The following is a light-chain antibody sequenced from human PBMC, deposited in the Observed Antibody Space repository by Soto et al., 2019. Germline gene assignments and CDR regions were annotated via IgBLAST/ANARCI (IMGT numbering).Light chain of an antibody. CDR2: DAS. Sequence: IVLTQSPATLSLSPGERATLSCRASQSVSSYLAWYQHKPGQAPRLLIYDASNRATGIPARFSGSGPGTDFTLTISSLEPEDFALYYCQQRSNWPSFGQGTRLEIK. CDR3: QQRSNWPS. CDR1: QSVSSY. J-gene: IGKJ5*01. V-gene: IGKV3-11*01.